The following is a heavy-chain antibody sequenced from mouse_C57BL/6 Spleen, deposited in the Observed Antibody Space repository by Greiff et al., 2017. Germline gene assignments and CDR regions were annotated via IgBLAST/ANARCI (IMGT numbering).Heavy chain of an antibody. CDR2: IYPGSGNT. CDR1: GYTFTDYY. Sequence: QVQLQQSGAELVRPGASVKLSCKASGYTFTDYYINWVKQRPGQGLEWIARIYPGSGNTYYNEKFKGKATLTAEKSSSTAYMQLSSLTSEDSAVYFCAREDDGYYYWGQGTTLTVSS. D-gene: IGHD2-3*01. V-gene: IGHV1-76*01. CDR3: AREDDGYYY. J-gene: IGHJ2*01.